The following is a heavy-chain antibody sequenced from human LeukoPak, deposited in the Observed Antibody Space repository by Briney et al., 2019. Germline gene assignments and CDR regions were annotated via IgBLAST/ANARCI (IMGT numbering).Heavy chain of an antibody. Sequence: SETLSLTCTVSGGSISSSSYYWGWIRQPPGKGLEWIGSIYYSGSTYYNPSLKSRVTISVDTSKNQFSLKLSTVTAADTAVYYCATRGSFSDAFDIWGQGTMVTVSS. CDR3: ATRGSFSDAFDI. CDR1: GGSISSSSYY. V-gene: IGHV4-39*07. CDR2: IYYSGST. J-gene: IGHJ3*02.